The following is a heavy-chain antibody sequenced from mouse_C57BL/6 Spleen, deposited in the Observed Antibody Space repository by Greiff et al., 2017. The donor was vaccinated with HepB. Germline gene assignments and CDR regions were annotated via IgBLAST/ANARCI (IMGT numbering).Heavy chain of an antibody. CDR3: ERYYGSSYVGFAY. D-gene: IGHD1-1*01. CDR1: GFTFSSYS. CDR2: ISDGGSYT. V-gene: IGHV5-4*03. Sequence: EVKLVEPGGGLVKPGGSLKLSCAASGFTFSSYSMSWVRQTPEKRLEWVATISDGGSYTYYPDNVKGRFTISRDNATNNRYLQMSHLKSEDTAMYYCERYYGSSYVGFAYWGQGTLVTVSA. J-gene: IGHJ3*01.